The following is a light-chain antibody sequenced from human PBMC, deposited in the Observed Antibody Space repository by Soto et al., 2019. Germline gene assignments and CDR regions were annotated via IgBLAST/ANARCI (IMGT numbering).Light chain of an antibody. CDR2: GTY. Sequence: ETVLTQSPGTLSLSPGERATLSCRASQSVNSNYLAWYQQKPGQGPRLLMYGTYSRATSIQDRFSGSGSGTNFTITISRLEPEDFAVYYCQQYYNTHRTFGQGTKVEIK. V-gene: IGKV3-20*01. CDR1: QSVNSNY. CDR3: QQYYNTHRT. J-gene: IGKJ1*01.